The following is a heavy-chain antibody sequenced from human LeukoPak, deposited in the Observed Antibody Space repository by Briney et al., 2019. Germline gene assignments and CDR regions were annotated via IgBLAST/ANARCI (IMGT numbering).Heavy chain of an antibody. CDR1: GFTFSPYW. J-gene: IGHJ6*01. V-gene: IGHV3-74*01. CDR2: ISGDGSNR. CDR3: ARDISLRMDA. Sequence: GGSLRLSCAASGFTFSPYWIHWVRQAPGKGLMWVSIISGDGSNRRYADSVEGRFTISRDNAKNTLYLQMNSLRAEDTAVYYCARDISLRMDAWGQGTTVTVSS.